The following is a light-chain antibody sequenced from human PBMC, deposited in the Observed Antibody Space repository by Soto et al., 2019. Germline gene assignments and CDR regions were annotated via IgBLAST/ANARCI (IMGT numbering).Light chain of an antibody. Sequence: DIQMTQSPSSLSASVGDRVTITCRASQAINKYLNWYQQKSGKAPNLLIYATSTLQTGAPPRFSGSGSGTEFTLTINSLQPEDFATYYCQQTYSTPWYTFGQGTRLDLK. CDR1: QAINKY. J-gene: IGKJ2*01. CDR2: ATS. CDR3: QQTYSTPWYT. V-gene: IGKV1-39*01.